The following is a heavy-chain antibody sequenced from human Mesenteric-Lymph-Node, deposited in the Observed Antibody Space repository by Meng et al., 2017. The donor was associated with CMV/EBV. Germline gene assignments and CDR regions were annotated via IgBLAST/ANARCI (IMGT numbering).Heavy chain of an antibody. CDR1: GGSLSCYY. D-gene: IGHD3-10*01. J-gene: IGHJ5*02. V-gene: IGHV4-34*01. Sequence: VYGGSLSCYYWSWIRQSPGKGLEWIGEINYSGRTNYNPSLKSRVSISVDTSNNQFSLRLRSVTAADTAMYYCAREVGSGTHTHWFDPWGQGALVTVSS. CDR3: AREVGSGTHTHWFDP. CDR2: INYSGRT.